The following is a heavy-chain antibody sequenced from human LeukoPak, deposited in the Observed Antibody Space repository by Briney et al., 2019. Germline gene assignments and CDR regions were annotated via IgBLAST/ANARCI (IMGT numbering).Heavy chain of an antibody. CDR3: ARASYYGSGSYLGY. CDR2: INHSGST. J-gene: IGHJ4*02. V-gene: IGHV4-34*01. Sequence: SETLSLTCAVYGGSFSGYYWSWIRQPPGKGLEWIGEINHSGSTNYNPSLKSRVTISVDTSKNQFSMKLSSVTAADTAVYYCARASYYGSGSYLGYWGQGTLVTVSS. CDR1: GGSFSGYY. D-gene: IGHD3-10*01.